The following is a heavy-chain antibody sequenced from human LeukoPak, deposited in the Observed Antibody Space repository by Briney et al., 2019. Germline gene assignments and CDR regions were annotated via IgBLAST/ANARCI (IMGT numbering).Heavy chain of an antibody. J-gene: IGHJ5*02. D-gene: IGHD3-9*01. V-gene: IGHV4-59*01. CDR2: IYYSGST. CDR3: ARVEAYYDILTGYYHWFDP. CDR1: GGSISSYY. Sequence: SSGTLSLTCTVSGGSISSYYWSWIRQPPGKGLEWIGYIYYSGSTNYNPSLKSRVTISVDTSKNQFSLKLSSVTAADTAVYYCARVEAYYDILTGYYHWFDPWGQGTLVTVSS.